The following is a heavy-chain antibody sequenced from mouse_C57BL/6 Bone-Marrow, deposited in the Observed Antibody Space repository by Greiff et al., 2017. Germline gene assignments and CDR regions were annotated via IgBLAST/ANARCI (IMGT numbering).Heavy chain of an antibody. CDR1: GYTFTSYW. J-gene: IGHJ4*01. CDR2: INPSNGGP. D-gene: IGHD1-1*01. CDR3: ARSPHSDYGSRYGAMDD. V-gene: IGHV1-53*01. Sequence: QVQLQQPGTELVKPGASVKLSCKASGYTFTSYWLHWVKQRPGQGLEWIGNINPSNGGPNYNEQFKSKATLTVDKSSRTAYMQLSSLTSEDSAVYYGARSPHSDYGSRYGAMDDWGQGTSVTVSS.